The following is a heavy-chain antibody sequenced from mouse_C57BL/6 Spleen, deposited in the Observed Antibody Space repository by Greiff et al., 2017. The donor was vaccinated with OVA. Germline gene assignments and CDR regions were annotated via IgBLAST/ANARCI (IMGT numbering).Heavy chain of an antibody. V-gene: IGHV3-6*01. D-gene: IGHD2-3*01. CDR3: ARERGGYYLDFDY. CDR1: GYSITSGYY. Sequence: EVKLEESGPGLVKPSQSLSLTCSVTGYSITSGYYWNWIRQFPGNKLEWMGYISYDGSNNYNPSLKNRISITRDTSKNQFFLKLNSVTTEDTATYYCARERGGYYLDFDYWGQGTTLTVSS. CDR2: ISYDGSN. J-gene: IGHJ2*01.